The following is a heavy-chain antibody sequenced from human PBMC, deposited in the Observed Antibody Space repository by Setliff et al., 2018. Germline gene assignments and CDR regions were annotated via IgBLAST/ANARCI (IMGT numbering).Heavy chain of an antibody. CDR2: INHSGST. V-gene: IGHV4-39*07. J-gene: IGHJ2*01. D-gene: IGHD3-3*01. CDR3: ARDILNFWSGFVLRYFDL. Sequence: PSETLSLTCTVSGGSISSSSYYWGWIRQPPGKGLEWIGEINHSGSTNYNPSLKSRVTISLDTSRNQVSLKLSSVTAADTAVYYCARDILNFWSGFVLRYFDLWGRGTLVTVSS. CDR1: GGSISSSSYY.